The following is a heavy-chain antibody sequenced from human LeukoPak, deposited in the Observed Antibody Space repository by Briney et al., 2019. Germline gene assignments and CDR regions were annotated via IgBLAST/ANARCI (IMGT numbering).Heavy chain of an antibody. CDR1: GGSFSGYY. D-gene: IGHD3-10*01. CDR2: INHSGST. V-gene: IGHV4-34*01. Sequence: SETLSPTCAVYGGSFSGYYWSWIRQPPGKGLEWIGEINHSGSTNYNPSLKSRVTVSVDTSKNQFSLKLSSVTAADTAVYYCARSQNYYGSGDYWSQGTLVIVSS. J-gene: IGHJ4*02. CDR3: ARSQNYYGSGDY.